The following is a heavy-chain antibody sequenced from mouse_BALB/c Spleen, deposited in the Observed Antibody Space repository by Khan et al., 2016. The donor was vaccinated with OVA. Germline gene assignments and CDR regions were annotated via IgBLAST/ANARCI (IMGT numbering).Heavy chain of an antibody. CDR3: ARNYYGTRNAMDY. Sequence: QVQLQQSGAELVRPGVSVKISCKGSGYTFTDYAMHWVKQSQTKSLEWIGVISTYYDDASYNQKFKDKATMTVDISSSTAFLELARLTSEDSAIFYWARNYYGTRNAMDYGGQGTSVTAPS. D-gene: IGHD1-1*01. J-gene: IGHJ4*01. CDR1: GYTFTDYA. V-gene: IGHV1S137*01. CDR2: ISTYYDDA.